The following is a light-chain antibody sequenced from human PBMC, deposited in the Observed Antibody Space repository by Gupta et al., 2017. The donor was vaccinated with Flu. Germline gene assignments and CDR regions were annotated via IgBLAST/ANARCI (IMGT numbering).Light chain of an antibody. Sequence: DIQMTQSPFTLSASVGDRVTITCRASQHISDGLAWYQQKPGKAPKLLIYKASSSESGVPSRFSGSGSGTEFTLTIRSLQPDDFATYYCQQDNTYPFTFGHGTQVDVK. CDR1: QHISDG. CDR2: KAS. CDR3: QQDNTYPFT. J-gene: IGKJ3*01. V-gene: IGKV1-5*03.